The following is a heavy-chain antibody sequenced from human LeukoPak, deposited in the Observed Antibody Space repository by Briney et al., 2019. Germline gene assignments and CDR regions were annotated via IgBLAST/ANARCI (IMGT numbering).Heavy chain of an antibody. J-gene: IGHJ6*02. D-gene: IGHD2-15*01. CDR3: ARDRVDIVVVVAATYYYYGMDV. CDR1: GYTFTSYD. Sequence: GASVKVSCKASGYTFTSYDINWVRQATGQGLEWMGWMNPNSGNTGYAQKFQGRVTMTRNTSISTAYMELNSLRAEDTAVYYCARDRVDIVVVVAATYYYYGMDVWGQGTTVTVSS. V-gene: IGHV1-8*01. CDR2: MNPNSGNT.